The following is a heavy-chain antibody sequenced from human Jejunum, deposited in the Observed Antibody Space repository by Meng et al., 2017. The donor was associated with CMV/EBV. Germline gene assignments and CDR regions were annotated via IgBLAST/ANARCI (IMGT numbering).Heavy chain of an antibody. CDR3: ARVGKAGVIDY. D-gene: IGHD4-23*01. CDR1: GFAFSSYY. Sequence: EVQLVESGGGLGEPGGSLSVSCAASGFAFSSYYMNWVRQAAGRGLEWVSSISSSSAYIYYADSLKDRFTVSRDNAKNSLYLQMNSLRGEDTAVYYCARVGKAGVIDYWDQGTRVTVSS. J-gene: IGHJ4*02. V-gene: IGHV3-21*01. CDR2: ISSSSAYI.